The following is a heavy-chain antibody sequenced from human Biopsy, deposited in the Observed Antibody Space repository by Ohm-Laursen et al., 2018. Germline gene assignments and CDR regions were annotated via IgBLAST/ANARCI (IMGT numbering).Heavy chain of an antibody. Sequence: SLRLSCTASGFTFSGFSMNWVRQAPGKGLEWVSSISASGNHIYYTDSVKGRFTVSRDNGKNSVYLQMDSLRADDTAVYYCVKAYSAIYWFDPWGQGTLVTVSS. J-gene: IGHJ5*02. CDR3: VKAYSAIYWFDP. V-gene: IGHV3-21*04. D-gene: IGHD2-21*01. CDR2: ISASGNHI. CDR1: GFTFSGFS.